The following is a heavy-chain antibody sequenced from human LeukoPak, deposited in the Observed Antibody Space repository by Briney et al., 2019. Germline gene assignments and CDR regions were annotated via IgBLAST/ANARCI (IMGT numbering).Heavy chain of an antibody. CDR3: ARDRYGDYANLFSYFFDY. CDR2: IIPIFGTA. D-gene: IGHD4-17*01. CDR1: GYTLTELS. J-gene: IGHJ4*02. Sequence: SVKVSCKVSGYTLTELSMHWVRQAPGQGLEWMGGIIPIFGTANYAQKFQGRVTITADESTSTAYMELSSLRSEDTAVYYCARDRYGDYANLFSYFFDYWGQGTLVTVSS. V-gene: IGHV1-69*13.